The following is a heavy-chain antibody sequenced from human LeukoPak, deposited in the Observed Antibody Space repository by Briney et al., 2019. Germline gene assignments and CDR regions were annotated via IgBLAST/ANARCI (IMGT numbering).Heavy chain of an antibody. CDR3: ARRFIRETGHSP. CDR1: GGSISSSSYY. CDR2: IYYSGST. D-gene: IGHD1-1*01. V-gene: IGHV4-39*01. Sequence: WETLSLTCTVSGGSISSSSYYWGWIRQPPGKGLEWIGSIYYSGSTYYNPSLKSPVAISVDTSKNQFSLKLSSVTAADTAVYYCARRFIRETGHSPWGQGTLVTVSS. J-gene: IGHJ5*02.